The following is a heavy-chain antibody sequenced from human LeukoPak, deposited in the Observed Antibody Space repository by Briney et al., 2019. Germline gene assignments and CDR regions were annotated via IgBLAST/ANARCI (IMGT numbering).Heavy chain of an antibody. CDR2: RHYSGST. D-gene: IGHD3-22*01. V-gene: IGHV4-61*01. J-gene: IGHJ4*02. CDR1: GGSVSSGNYY. CDR3: ARDPSGYFNY. Sequence: SETLSLTCTVSGGSVSSGNYYWSWIRLPPGKGLEWIGYRHYSGSTNYNPSLKSRVTISVDTSKNQFSLKLSSVTAADTAVYYCARDPSGYFNYWGQGTLATVSS.